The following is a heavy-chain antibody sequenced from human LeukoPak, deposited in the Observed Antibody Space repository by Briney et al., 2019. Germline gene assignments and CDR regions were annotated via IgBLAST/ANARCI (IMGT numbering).Heavy chain of an antibody. V-gene: IGHV1-2*02. D-gene: IGHD2-8*01. Sequence: ASVKVSCKASGYTFTGYYMHWVRQAPGQGLEWMGWINPNSGGTNYAQKFQGRVTMTRDTSISTAYMELSRLRSDDTAVYYCARDRGYCTSGVCSNGHYYFDYWGQGTLVTVSS. CDR1: GYTFTGYY. CDR2: INPNSGGT. J-gene: IGHJ4*02. CDR3: ARDRGYCTSGVCSNGHYYFDY.